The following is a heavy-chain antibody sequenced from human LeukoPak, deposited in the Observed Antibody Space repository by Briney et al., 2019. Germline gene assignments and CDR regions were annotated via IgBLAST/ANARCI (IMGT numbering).Heavy chain of an antibody. J-gene: IGHJ6*03. Sequence: GASVKVSCKASGYTFTGYYMHWVRQAPGQGLEWMGWINPNSGGTNYAQKFQGRVTMTRDTSISTAYMELSSLRSEDTAVYYCATSYCGGDCYSGSAYYYYYMDVWGKGTTVTVSS. CDR3: ATSYCGGDCYSGSAYYYYYMDV. V-gene: IGHV1-2*02. CDR2: INPNSGGT. D-gene: IGHD2-21*02. CDR1: GYTFTGYY.